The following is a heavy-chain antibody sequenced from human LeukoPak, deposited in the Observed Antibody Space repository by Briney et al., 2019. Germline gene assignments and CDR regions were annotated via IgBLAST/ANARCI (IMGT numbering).Heavy chain of an antibody. CDR3: ARVSAVTPEEGFDY. V-gene: IGHV1-2*02. J-gene: IGHJ4*02. CDR1: GYTFTSYG. CDR2: INPNSGDT. Sequence: GASVKVSCKASGYTFTSYGISWVRQAPGQGLEWMGWINPNSGDTNYAQKFQGRVTMTRDTSISTAYMELSRLRSDDTALYYCARVSAVTPEEGFDYWGQGTLVTVSS. D-gene: IGHD4-17*01.